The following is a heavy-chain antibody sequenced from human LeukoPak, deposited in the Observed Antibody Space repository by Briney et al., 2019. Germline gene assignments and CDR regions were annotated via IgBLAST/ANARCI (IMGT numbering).Heavy chain of an antibody. V-gene: IGHV3-33*01. CDR2: IWADGSIQ. CDR1: GFTFSTYG. Sequence: SGGSLRLSCAASGFTFSTYGMHWVRQAPGKGLEWVAVIWADGSIQYYGDSVKGRFTISKDNSKNTLYLQMNSLRAEDTSVYCCARDAGGSPFDYWGQGTLVTVSS. CDR3: ARDAGGSPFDY. D-gene: IGHD1-26*01. J-gene: IGHJ4*02.